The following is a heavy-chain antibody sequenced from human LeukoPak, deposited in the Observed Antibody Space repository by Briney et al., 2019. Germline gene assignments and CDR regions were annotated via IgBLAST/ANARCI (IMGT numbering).Heavy chain of an antibody. CDR3: SREFPFCGADCFSGVFDI. V-gene: IGHV1-18*01. Sequence: ASVKVSCKASGYTFSSYGINWVRQAPGQGLAWMGWISVINSGNTRYAQNFQGRLTMTTDTSTTTAYMKLRSLRSDDTAVYYCSREFPFCGADCFSGVFDIWGEGTMVTVS. D-gene: IGHD2-21*02. J-gene: IGHJ3*02. CDR2: ISVINSGNT. CDR1: GYTFSSYG.